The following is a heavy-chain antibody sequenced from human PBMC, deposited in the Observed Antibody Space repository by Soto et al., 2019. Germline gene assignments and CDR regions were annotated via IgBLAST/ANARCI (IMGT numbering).Heavy chain of an antibody. Sequence: PSETLSLTCAASGGSISSGGYSWSWIRQPPGKGLEWIGYIYHSGSTYYNPSLKSRVTISVDRSKNQFSLKLSSVTAADTAVYYCASAGSGYGFDYWGQGTLVTVSS. V-gene: IGHV4-30-2*01. J-gene: IGHJ4*02. CDR3: ASAGSGYGFDY. D-gene: IGHD3-22*01. CDR2: IYHSGST. CDR1: GGSISSGGYS.